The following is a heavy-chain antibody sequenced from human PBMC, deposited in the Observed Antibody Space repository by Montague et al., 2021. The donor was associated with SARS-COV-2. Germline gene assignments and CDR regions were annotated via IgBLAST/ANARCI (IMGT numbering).Heavy chain of an antibody. V-gene: IGHV4-34*01. Sequence: SETLSLTCAVSGGSISGYYWSWIRQPPGKGLEWIGEINHSGSTNYNPSLKSRVTISVDTSKNQFSLKLSSVTAADTAVYYCSSEGYRVLWSDYCYYGMDVWGQGTTVTVSS. CDR2: INHSGST. CDR3: SSEGYRVLWSDYCYYGMDV. D-gene: IGHD2-2*01. J-gene: IGHJ6*02. CDR1: GGSISGYY.